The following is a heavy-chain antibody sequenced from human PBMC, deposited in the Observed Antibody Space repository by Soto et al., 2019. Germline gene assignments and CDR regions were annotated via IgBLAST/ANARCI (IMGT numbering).Heavy chain of an antibody. V-gene: IGHV3-30-3*01. D-gene: IGHD1-1*01. CDR1: GFTFSSYA. Sequence: QVQLVESGGGVVQPGRSLRLSCAASGFTFSSYAMHWVRQAPGKGLEWVAVISYDGSNKYYADSVKGRFTISRDNSKNTLYLQMNSLRSEDTAVYYCASGHWPLDSPRPETDAFDIWGQGTMVTVSS. CDR2: ISYDGSNK. J-gene: IGHJ3*02. CDR3: ASGHWPLDSPRPETDAFDI.